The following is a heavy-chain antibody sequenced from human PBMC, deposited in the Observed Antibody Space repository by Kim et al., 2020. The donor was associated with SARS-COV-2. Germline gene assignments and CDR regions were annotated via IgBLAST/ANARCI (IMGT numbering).Heavy chain of an antibody. V-gene: IGHV3-7*01. CDR1: GFTFGNSW. Sequence: GGSLRLSCAASGFTFGNSWMAWVRQTPGKGLEWVANINPDGSLKNHVDSVEGRFTISRDNAKNAVFLQMNSLRDEDTAVYYCARDLAYSAVDSWG. D-gene: IGHD6-13*01. J-gene: IGHJ3*02. CDR3: ARDLAYSAVDS. CDR2: INPDGSLK.